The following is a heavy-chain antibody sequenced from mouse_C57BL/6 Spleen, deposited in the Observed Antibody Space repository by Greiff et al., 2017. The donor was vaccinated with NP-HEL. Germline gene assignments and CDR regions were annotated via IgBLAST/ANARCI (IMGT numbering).Heavy chain of an antibody. J-gene: IGHJ4*01. CDR1: GYAFSSSW. CDR3: GLQNYYAMDY. CDR2: IYPGDGDT. D-gene: IGHD2-4*01. V-gene: IGHV1-82*01. Sequence: QVQLQQSGPELVKPGASVKISCKASGYAFSSSWMNWVKQRPGKGLEWIGRIYPGDGDTNYNGKFKGKATLTADKSSSTAYMQLSSLTSEDSAVYFCGLQNYYAMDYWGQGTSVTVSS.